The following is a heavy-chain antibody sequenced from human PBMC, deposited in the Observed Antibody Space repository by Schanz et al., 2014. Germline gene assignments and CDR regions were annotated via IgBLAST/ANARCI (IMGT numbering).Heavy chain of an antibody. CDR3: VRDSFFAFDY. J-gene: IGHJ4*02. CDR2: VSRSTPDI. V-gene: IGHV3-48*01. Sequence: EAQLVESGGGLVQPGGSLRLSCAASGFTFSSYSMNWVRQAPGKGLEWVSYVSRSTPDIYYADSVKGRFTMSRDDAKNSVFLQMNSLRAEDTALYYCVRDSFFAFDYWGQGTLVTVSS. CDR1: GFTFSSYS. D-gene: IGHD3-3*01.